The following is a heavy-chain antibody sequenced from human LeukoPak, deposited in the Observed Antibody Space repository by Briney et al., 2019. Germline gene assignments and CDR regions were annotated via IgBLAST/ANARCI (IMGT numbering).Heavy chain of an antibody. CDR2: ISSSGSTI. Sequence: GGSLRLSCAASGFTLSSYAMHWVRQAPGKGLEWVSYISSSGSTIYYADSVKGRFTISRDNAKNSLYLQMNSLRAEDTAVYYCAELGITMIGGVWGKGTTVTVSS. CDR3: AELGITMIGGV. V-gene: IGHV3-48*03. D-gene: IGHD3-10*02. J-gene: IGHJ6*04. CDR1: GFTLSSYA.